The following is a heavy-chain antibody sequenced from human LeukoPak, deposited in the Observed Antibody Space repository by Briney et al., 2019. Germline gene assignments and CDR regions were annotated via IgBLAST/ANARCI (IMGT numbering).Heavy chain of an antibody. Sequence: SETLSLTCTVAGGSVSSGSYYWSWIRQPPGKGLEWIGYIYYSGSTNYNPSLKSRVTISVDTSKNQFSLKLSSVTAADTAVYYCAAPQIYYDSSGYYLDAFDIWGQGTMVTVSS. V-gene: IGHV4-61*01. D-gene: IGHD3-22*01. CDR1: GGSVSSGSYY. CDR3: AAPQIYYDSSGYYLDAFDI. J-gene: IGHJ3*02. CDR2: IYYSGST.